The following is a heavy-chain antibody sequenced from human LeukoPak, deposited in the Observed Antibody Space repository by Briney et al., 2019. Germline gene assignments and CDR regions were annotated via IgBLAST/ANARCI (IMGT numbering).Heavy chain of an antibody. D-gene: IGHD3-10*01. J-gene: IGHJ6*03. CDR3: ARHLRDDGSGSYYKFYYYYYMDV. CDR1: GDSLSIYY. CDR2: IYTSVST. Sequence: SEALCLTCTVSGDSLSIYYWSCIPDSPGKGLECIWYIYTSVSTNYNPSLKSRVTISVDTSKNQFSLKLSSVTAADTAAYYCARHLRDDGSGSYYKFYYYYYMDVWGKGTTVTVSS. V-gene: IGHV4-4*09.